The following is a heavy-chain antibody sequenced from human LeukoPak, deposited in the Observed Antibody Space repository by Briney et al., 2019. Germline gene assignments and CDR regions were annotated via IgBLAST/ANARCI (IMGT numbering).Heavy chain of an antibody. J-gene: IGHJ4*02. V-gene: IGHV1-8*01. CDR1: GYTFTSYD. CDR3: TKGGRIAAAGTDAPKFDY. CDR2: MNPNSGNT. D-gene: IGHD6-13*01. Sequence: ASVKVSCKASGYTFTSYDINWVRQATGQGLEWMGWMNPNSGNTGYAQKFQGRVTMTRNTSISTAYMELSSLRSDDTAVYYCTKGGRIAAAGTDAPKFDYWGQGTLVTVSS.